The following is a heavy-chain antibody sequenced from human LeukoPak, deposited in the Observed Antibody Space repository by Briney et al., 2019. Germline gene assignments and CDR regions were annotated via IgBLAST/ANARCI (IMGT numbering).Heavy chain of an antibody. V-gene: IGHV3-66*01. D-gene: IGHD2-15*01. CDR1: GYSVSSNF. J-gene: IGHJ4*02. Sequence: GGSLRLSCVVSGYSVSSNFMTWVRQAPGKGLEWVSVIFGAETTFYADSVKGRFSTSRDGSKNTLYLQMNGLRVEDTAVYYCGTSRYSSGSVDDSWGQGTLVTVSS. CDR3: GTSRYSSGSVDDS. CDR2: IFGAETT.